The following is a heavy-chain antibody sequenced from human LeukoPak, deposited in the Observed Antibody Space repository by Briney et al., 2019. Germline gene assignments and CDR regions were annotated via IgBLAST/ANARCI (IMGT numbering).Heavy chain of an antibody. V-gene: IGHV3-7*01. CDR2: IRPDGSEG. J-gene: IGHJ6*03. CDR1: GITFSNSW. D-gene: IGHD3-10*01. CDR3: ARIRFGESYAPKSYYYYYMDV. Sequence: GGSLRLSCTTSGITFSNSWMSWVRQAPGKGLEWVATIRPDGSEGYYADSVRGRFTISRDNAKNSLYLQMNRLRVEDTAVYYCARIRFGESYAPKSYYYYYMDVWGIGTTVTISS.